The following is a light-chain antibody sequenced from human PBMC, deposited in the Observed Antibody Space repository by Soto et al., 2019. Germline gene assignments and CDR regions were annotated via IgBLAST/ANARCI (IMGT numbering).Light chain of an antibody. J-gene: IGKJ1*01. CDR3: QQYNKWPPWT. CDR1: QSVSSN. V-gene: IGKV3-15*01. Sequence: EIVMTPSPATLSVSPGERATLYCRASQSVSSNLAWYQQKPGQAPRLLISAASTRATGIPARFSGNGSETEFTLIIDNLQSEDYALYYCQQYNKWPPWTYGQGTKVDIK. CDR2: AAS.